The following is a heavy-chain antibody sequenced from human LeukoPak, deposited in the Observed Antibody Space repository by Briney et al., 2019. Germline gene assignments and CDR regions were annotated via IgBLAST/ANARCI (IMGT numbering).Heavy chain of an antibody. J-gene: IGHJ4*02. CDR2: IYSGGST. D-gene: IGHD3-16*02. V-gene: IGHV3-66*01. CDR1: GFTVSSNY. Sequence: GGSLRLSCAASGFTVSSNYMSWVRQAPGKGLEWVSVIYSGGSTYYADSVKGRFTISRDNSKNTLYLQMNSLRAEDTAVYYCARDRYTPYYFDYWGQGTLVTVSS. CDR3: ARDRYTPYYFDY.